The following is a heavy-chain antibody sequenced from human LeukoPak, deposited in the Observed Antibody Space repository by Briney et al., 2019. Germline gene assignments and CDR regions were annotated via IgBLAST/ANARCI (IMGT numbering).Heavy chain of an antibody. CDR1: GFTFTSSA. Sequence: GTSVKVSCKASGFTFTSSAVQWVRQARGQRLEWIGWIVVGSGNTNYAQKFQERVTITRDMSTSTAYMELSSLRSEDTAVYYCAASIIRELPYFDWGQGTLVTVSS. CDR3: AASIIRELPYFD. V-gene: IGHV1-58*01. D-gene: IGHD3-16*02. J-gene: IGHJ4*02. CDR2: IVVGSGNT.